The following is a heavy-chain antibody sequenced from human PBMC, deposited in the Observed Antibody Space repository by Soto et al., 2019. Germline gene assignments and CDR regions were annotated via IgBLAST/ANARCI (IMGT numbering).Heavy chain of an antibody. CDR1: GYSISSGYY. V-gene: IGHV4-38-2*01. J-gene: IGHJ5*02. CDR3: ARATNPTTVTTPWFDP. D-gene: IGHD4-17*01. Sequence: LSLTCAVSGYSISSGYYWGWIRQPPGKGLEWIGSIYHSGSTFYNPSLKSRVTISVDTSKNQFSLKLTSVTAADTAVYYCARATNPTTVTTPWFDPWGQGTLVTVSS. CDR2: IYHSGST.